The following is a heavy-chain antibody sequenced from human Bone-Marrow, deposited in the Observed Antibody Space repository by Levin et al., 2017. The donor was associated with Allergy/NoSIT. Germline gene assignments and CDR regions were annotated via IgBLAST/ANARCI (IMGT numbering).Heavy chain of an antibody. CDR2: ISGQKGDT. CDR1: GYTFKNYA. CDR3: VRDLNRWKDPWSYNWFDS. Sequence: PGGSLRLSCKTFGYTFKNYAISWVRQAPGQGLEWVGWISGQKGDTNYAQKVQGRVTMTTDTSTGTVFMELRSLRFDDTAIYYCVRDLNRWKDPWSYNWFDSWGQGTLVTVSS. J-gene: IGHJ5*01. V-gene: IGHV1-18*01. D-gene: IGHD1-1*01.